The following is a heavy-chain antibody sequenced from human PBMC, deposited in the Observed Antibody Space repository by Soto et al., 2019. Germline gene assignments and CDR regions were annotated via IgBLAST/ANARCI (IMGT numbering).Heavy chain of an antibody. CDR1: GFTFTSSA. CDR3: AADAPPSLQDSSGPTGY. Sequence: SVKVSCKASGFTFTSSAVQWVRQARGQRLEWIGWIVVGSGNTNYAQKFQERVTITRDMSTSTAYMELSSLRSEDTAVYYCAADAPPSLQDSSGPTGYWGQGTLVTVSS. D-gene: IGHD3-22*01. CDR2: IVVGSGNT. V-gene: IGHV1-58*01. J-gene: IGHJ4*02.